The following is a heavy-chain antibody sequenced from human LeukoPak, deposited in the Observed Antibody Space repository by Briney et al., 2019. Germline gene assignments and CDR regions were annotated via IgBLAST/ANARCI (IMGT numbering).Heavy chain of an antibody. J-gene: IGHJ4*02. CDR3: AKGGGFYGDYPPFDY. CDR1: GFTFSSYG. CDR2: ISYDGSNK. Sequence: RGSLRLSCAASGFTFSSYGMHWVRQAPGKGLEWVAVISYDGSNKYYADSVKGRFTISRDNSKNTLYLQMNSLRAEDTAVYYCAKGGGFYGDYPPFDYWGQGTLVLVTS. D-gene: IGHD4-17*01. V-gene: IGHV3-30*18.